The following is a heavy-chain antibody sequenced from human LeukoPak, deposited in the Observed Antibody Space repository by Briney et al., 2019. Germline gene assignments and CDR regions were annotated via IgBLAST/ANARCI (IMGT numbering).Heavy chain of an antibody. CDR1: GGSISSYY. D-gene: IGHD6-19*01. V-gene: IGHV4-59*01. Sequence: SETLSLTCTVSGGSISSYYWSWIRQPPGKGLEWIGDIFYSGSTNYNPSLKSRVTISADTSKNQFSLKLSSVTAADTAVYYCARAHSIAVAADTLDYWGQGTLVTVSS. CDR2: IFYSGST. J-gene: IGHJ4*02. CDR3: ARAHSIAVAADTLDY.